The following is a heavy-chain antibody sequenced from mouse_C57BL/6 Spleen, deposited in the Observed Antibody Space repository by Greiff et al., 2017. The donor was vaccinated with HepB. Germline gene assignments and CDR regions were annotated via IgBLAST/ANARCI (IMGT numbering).Heavy chain of an antibody. Sequence: LQESGPELVKPGASVKISCKASGYAFSSSWMNWVKQRPGKGLEWIGRIYPGDGDTNYNGKFKGKATLTADKSSSTAYMQLSSLTSEDSAVYFCAREDYGFDYWGQGTTLTVSS. V-gene: IGHV1-82*01. D-gene: IGHD1-1*01. CDR3: AREDYGFDY. J-gene: IGHJ2*01. CDR1: GYAFSSSW. CDR2: IYPGDGDT.